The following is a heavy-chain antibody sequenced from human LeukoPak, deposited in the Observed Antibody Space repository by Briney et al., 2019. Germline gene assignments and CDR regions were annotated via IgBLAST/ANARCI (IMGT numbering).Heavy chain of an antibody. V-gene: IGHV4-34*01. Sequence: SETLSLTCAVYGGSFSGYYWSWIRQPPGKGLEWIGEINHSGSTNYNPSLKSRVTISVDTSKNQFSLKLSSVTAADTAVYYCGRPLSYYSDSSGDNAFDIWGQGTMVTVSS. CDR3: GRPLSYYSDSSGDNAFDI. D-gene: IGHD3-22*01. J-gene: IGHJ3*02. CDR2: INHSGST. CDR1: GGSFSGYY.